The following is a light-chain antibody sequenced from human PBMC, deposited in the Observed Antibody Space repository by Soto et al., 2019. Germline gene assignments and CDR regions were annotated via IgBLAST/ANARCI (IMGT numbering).Light chain of an antibody. J-gene: IGKJ4*01. CDR1: QSVSSNY. V-gene: IGKV3-20*01. CDR2: GAS. Sequence: PGERATLSCRASQSVSSNYLAWYQQKPGQAPRLLIYGASSRATGIPDRFSGSGSGTDFTLTITRLEPEDFAVYYCQQYGSSPLTFGGGTKVEVK. CDR3: QQYGSSPLT.